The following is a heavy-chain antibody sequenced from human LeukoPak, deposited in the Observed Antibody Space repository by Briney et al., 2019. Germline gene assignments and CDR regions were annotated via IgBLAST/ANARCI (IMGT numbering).Heavy chain of an antibody. Sequence: SETLSLTCTVSGGSISSYYWSWIRQPPGKGLEWIGYIYYSGSTKYNPSLKSRVTISVDTSKNQFSLKLYSVTAADTAVYYCARVSETMITFGGVLPLYFDYWGQGTLVTVSS. D-gene: IGHD3-16*01. V-gene: IGHV4-59*01. CDR1: GGSISSYY. CDR2: IYYSGST. J-gene: IGHJ4*02. CDR3: ARVSETMITFGGVLPLYFDY.